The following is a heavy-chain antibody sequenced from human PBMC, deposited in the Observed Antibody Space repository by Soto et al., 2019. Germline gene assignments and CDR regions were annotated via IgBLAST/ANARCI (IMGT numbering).Heavy chain of an antibody. V-gene: IGHV4-59*01. D-gene: IGHD1-26*01. Sequence: QVQLQESGPGLVKPSETLSLTCTVSGGSISSYYWSWIRQPPGKGLEWIGYIYYSGSTNYNPSLKSRVTISVDTSKNQFSLKLSSVTAADTAVYYCARGWPSVPYYFDYWGQGTLVTVSS. CDR1: GGSISSYY. J-gene: IGHJ4*02. CDR3: ARGWPSVPYYFDY. CDR2: IYYSGST.